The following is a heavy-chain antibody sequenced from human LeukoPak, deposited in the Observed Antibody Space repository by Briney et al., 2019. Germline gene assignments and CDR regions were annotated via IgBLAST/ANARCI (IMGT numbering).Heavy chain of an antibody. CDR1: GFTFSSYA. Sequence: GGSLRLSCAASGFTFSSYAMSWVRQAPGKGLEWVSAISGSGGSTYYADSVKGRFTISRDDSKNTLYLQMNSLRAEDTAVYYCARDGIDPDLDYWGQGTLVTVSS. CDR2: ISGSGGST. CDR3: ARDGIDPDLDY. D-gene: IGHD1-14*01. V-gene: IGHV3-23*01. J-gene: IGHJ4*02.